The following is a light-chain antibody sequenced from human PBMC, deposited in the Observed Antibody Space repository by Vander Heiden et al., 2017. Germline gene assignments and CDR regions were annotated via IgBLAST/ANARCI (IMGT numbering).Light chain of an antibody. V-gene: IGLV2-14*01. Sequence: QSALAQAASVSVSPGHSITISCTGTSSDIGDHDHVSWYQQHPGKVPKVIIYEVSKRPSGVSNRFSGSKSGNTASLTISGHQAEDDADYYCCSYTRSSTLVFGTGTKVTAL. CDR3: CSYTRSSTLV. J-gene: IGLJ1*01. CDR2: EVS. CDR1: SSDIGDHDH.